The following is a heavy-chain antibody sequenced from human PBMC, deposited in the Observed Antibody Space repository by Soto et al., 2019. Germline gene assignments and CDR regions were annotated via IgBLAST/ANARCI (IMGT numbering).Heavy chain of an antibody. D-gene: IGHD2-2*01. CDR1: GGTFSSYA. Sequence: SVKDSCKASGGTFSSYAISWVRQAPGQGLEWMGGIIPIFGTANYAQKFQGRVTITADESTSTAYMELSSLRSDDTAVYYCARGSIVVVPAARDYYYYMDVWGKGTTVTVSS. J-gene: IGHJ6*03. V-gene: IGHV1-69*13. CDR2: IIPIFGTA. CDR3: ARGSIVVVPAARDYYYYMDV.